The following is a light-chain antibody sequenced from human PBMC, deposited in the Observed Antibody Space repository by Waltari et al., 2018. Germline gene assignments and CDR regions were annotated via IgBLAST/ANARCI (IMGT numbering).Light chain of an antibody. Sequence: QSALTQPASVSGSPGQSITISCSGANSDVGVYTYVSWYQQHPGKAPKLLIYDVYYRPSGVSIRCSGSKSGNTSSLTISGLQPEDEADYYCSSYTLTTTVFGGGTKVTVL. CDR1: NSDVGVYTY. CDR3: SSYTLTTTV. CDR2: DVY. J-gene: IGLJ2*01. V-gene: IGLV2-14*03.